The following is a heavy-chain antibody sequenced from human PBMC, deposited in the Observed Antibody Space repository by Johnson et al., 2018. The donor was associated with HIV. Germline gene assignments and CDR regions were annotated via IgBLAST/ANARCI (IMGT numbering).Heavy chain of an antibody. CDR3: ARATFYYDLSGYLTRPRAFDM. CDR1: GFTFDDYD. CDR2: INWNGGST. Sequence: MLLVESGGDVVRPGGSLRLSCAASGFTFDDYDMTWVRQPPGKGLEWVSGINWNGGSTGYAESVKGRFTISRENAKKSLFLEMNSLRAEDTAFYYCARATFYYDLSGYLTRPRAFDMWGQGTMVTVSS. J-gene: IGHJ3*02. V-gene: IGHV3-20*04. D-gene: IGHD3-22*01.